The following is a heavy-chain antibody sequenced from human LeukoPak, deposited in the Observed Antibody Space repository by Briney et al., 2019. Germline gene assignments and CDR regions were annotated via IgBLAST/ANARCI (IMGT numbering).Heavy chain of an antibody. Sequence: PGEPLRLSCAASGFTFSNLGMHWVRQAPGKGLEWMAVISYDGKVTYYADSVKGRFTISRDNSKSTLYLQMTSLRGEDTAVYYCAKAPTMIVVVIPFDIWGQGTMVTVSS. J-gene: IGHJ3*02. CDR2: ISYDGKVT. V-gene: IGHV3-30*18. CDR3: AKAPTMIVVVIPFDI. D-gene: IGHD3-22*01. CDR1: GFTFSNLG.